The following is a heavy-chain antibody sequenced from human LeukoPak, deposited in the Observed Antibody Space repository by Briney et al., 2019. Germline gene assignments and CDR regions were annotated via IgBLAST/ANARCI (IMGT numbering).Heavy chain of an antibody. CDR3: ARSQQLYYYYYYYMDV. CDR2: ISAYNGNT. J-gene: IGHJ6*03. D-gene: IGHD6-13*01. CDR1: GYTFTSYG. V-gene: IGHV1-18*01. Sequence: GASVKVSCRASGYTFTSYGISWVRQAPGQGLEWMGWISAYNGNTNYAQKLQGRVTMTTDTSTSTAYMELRGLRSDDTAVYYCARSQQLYYYYYYYMDVWGKGTTVTVSS.